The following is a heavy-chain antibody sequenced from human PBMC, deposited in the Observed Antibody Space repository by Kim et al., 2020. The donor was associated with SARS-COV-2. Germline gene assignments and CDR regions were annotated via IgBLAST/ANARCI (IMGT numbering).Heavy chain of an antibody. Sequence: GRSLRLSCAASGFTFSSYGMHWVRQAPGKGLEWVAVISYDGSNKYYADSVKGRFTISRDNSKNTLYLQMNSLRAEDTAVYYCAKPGGFVDTAMVQKTGYFDYWGQGTLVTVSS. CDR3: AKPGGFVDTAMVQKTGYFDY. D-gene: IGHD5-18*01. J-gene: IGHJ4*02. CDR1: GFTFSSYG. CDR2: ISYDGSNK. V-gene: IGHV3-30*18.